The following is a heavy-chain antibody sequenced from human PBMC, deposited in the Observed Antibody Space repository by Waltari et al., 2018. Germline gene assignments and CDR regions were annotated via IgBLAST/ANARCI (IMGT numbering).Heavy chain of an antibody. J-gene: IGHJ4*02. CDR2: INHSGST. Sequence: QVQLQQWGAGLLKPSETLSLTCAVYGGSFSGYYWSWIRQHPGKGLEWIGEINHSGSTNYNPALKSRVTISVDTSKNQFSLKLSSVTAADKAVYYCARGRRGGLRLDYWGQGTLVTVSS. D-gene: IGHD3-10*01. V-gene: IGHV4-34*01. CDR3: ARGRRGGLRLDY. CDR1: GGSFSGYY.